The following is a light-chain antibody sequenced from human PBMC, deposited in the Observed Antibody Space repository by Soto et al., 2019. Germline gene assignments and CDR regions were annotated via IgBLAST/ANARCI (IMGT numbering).Light chain of an antibody. CDR3: QSYDSSLSGSKV. V-gene: IGLV1-40*01. CDR1: NSNIGAGYD. CDR2: GNI. Sequence: QSVLTQPPSVSGAPGQRVSISWTGSNSNIGAGYDVHWYQQLPGTAPKLLIYGNINRPSGVPDRFSGSKSGASAFLVITGLQAEDEADYYCQSYDSSLSGSKVFGGGTKLTVL. J-gene: IGLJ3*02.